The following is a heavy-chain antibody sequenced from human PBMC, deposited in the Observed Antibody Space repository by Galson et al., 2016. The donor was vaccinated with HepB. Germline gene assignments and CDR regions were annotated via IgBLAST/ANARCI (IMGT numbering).Heavy chain of an antibody. Sequence: SLRLSCAASGFTFSNYAMSWVRQAPGKGLEWVSSISASGANMYYAASVKGRFTISRDSAKSTLYLEMDSLRAEDTAMYYCARDQGGGWYGEYWGQGTLVSVSS. CDR2: ISASGANM. V-gene: IGHV3-23*01. D-gene: IGHD3-10*01. CDR3: ARDQGGGWYGEY. CDR1: GFTFSNYA. J-gene: IGHJ4*02.